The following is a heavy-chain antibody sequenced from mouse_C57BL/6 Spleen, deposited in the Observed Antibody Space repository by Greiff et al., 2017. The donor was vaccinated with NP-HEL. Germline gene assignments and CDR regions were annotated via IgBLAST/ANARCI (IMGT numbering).Heavy chain of an antibody. CDR2: INPNNGGT. D-gene: IGHD3-3*01. Sequence: VQLQQSGPELVKPGASVKISCKASGYTFTDYYMNWVKQSHGKSLEWIGDINPNNGGTSYNQKFKGKATLTVDKSSSTAYMELRSLTSEDSAVYYCARGGPEYAMDYWGQGTSVIVSS. CDR3: ARGGPEYAMDY. V-gene: IGHV1-26*01. CDR1: GYTFTDYY. J-gene: IGHJ4*01.